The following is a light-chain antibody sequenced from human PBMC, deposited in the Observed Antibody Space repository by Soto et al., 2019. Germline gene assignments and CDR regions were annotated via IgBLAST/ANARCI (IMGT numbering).Light chain of an antibody. CDR2: GAS. Sequence: EIVLTQSPGTLSLSPGERATLSCRASQSVSSSYLAWYQQKPGQAPRLLIYGASSRATGIPDRFSGSGSGTDFTLTISRLEPEDFAVYYCQQYGSSPRRMGTFGQGTKLEIK. CDR3: QQYGSSPRRMGT. CDR1: QSVSSSY. V-gene: IGKV3-20*01. J-gene: IGKJ2*02.